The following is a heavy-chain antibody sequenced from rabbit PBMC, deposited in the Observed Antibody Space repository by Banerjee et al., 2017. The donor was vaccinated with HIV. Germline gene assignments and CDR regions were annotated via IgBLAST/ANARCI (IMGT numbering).Heavy chain of an antibody. Sequence: QSLEESGGDLVKPGASLTLTCTVSGFSFSSSYYMCWVRQAPGKGLEWIACIYNGDGSTYYASWVNGRFSISKTSSTTVTLQMTSLTAADTATYFCARGDSYDDYGDYVNTFPTRLDLWGPGTLVTVS. CDR1: GFSFSSSYY. CDR3: ARGDSYDDYGDYVNTFPTRLDL. CDR2: IYNGDGST. V-gene: IGHV1S40*01. J-gene: IGHJ3*01. D-gene: IGHD2-1*01.